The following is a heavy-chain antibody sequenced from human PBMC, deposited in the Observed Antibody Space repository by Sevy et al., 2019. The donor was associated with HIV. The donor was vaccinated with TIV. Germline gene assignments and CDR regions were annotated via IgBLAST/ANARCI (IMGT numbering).Heavy chain of an antibody. D-gene: IGHD4-17*01. V-gene: IGHV3-30-3*01. CDR1: GFILGYYA. CDR3: ARDFYEFGDPRGLDY. Sequence: GGSLRLSCTASGFILGYYAMHWVRQAPGKGPEWVAVSSYDGGNIYYADSVQGRFTVSRDNSKNTLYLQMNSLRPEDTAMYYCARDFYEFGDPRGLDYWGQGVLVTVSS. J-gene: IGHJ4*02. CDR2: SSYDGGNI.